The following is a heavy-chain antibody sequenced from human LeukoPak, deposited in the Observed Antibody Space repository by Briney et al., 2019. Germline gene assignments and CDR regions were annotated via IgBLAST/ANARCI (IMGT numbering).Heavy chain of an antibody. CDR2: INPNSGGT. D-gene: IGHD3-22*01. Sequence: ASVKVSCKASGYTFTGYYMHWVRQAPGQGLEWMGWINPNSGGTNYAQKFQGRVTMTRDTSISTAYMELSRLRSDDTAVYYCATTYYYDSSGYNPLDYWGQGTLVTVSS. J-gene: IGHJ4*02. V-gene: IGHV1-2*02. CDR1: GYTFTGYY. CDR3: ATTYYYDSSGYNPLDY.